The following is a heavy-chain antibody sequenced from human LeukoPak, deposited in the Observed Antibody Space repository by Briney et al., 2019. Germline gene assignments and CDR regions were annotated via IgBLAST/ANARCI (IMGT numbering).Heavy chain of an antibody. CDR3: ARDYEDCSSTDCYLFLDY. CDR2: ISWNSGRI. Sequence: PGGSLRLSCAASGFTFDDYGMHWVRQAPGKGLEWVSGISWNSGRIDYADSVKGRFTISRDNAKNSLYLQVDSLRAEDTALYFCARDYEDCSSTDCYLFLDYWGQGTLVTVSS. V-gene: IGHV3-9*01. D-gene: IGHD2-2*01. J-gene: IGHJ4*02. CDR1: GFTFDDYG.